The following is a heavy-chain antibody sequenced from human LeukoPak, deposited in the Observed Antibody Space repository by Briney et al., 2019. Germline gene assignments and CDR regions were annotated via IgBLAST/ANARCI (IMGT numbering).Heavy chain of an antibody. J-gene: IGHJ4*02. V-gene: IGHV1-58*02. CDR1: GFTFTSSA. CDR2: IVVGSGNT. D-gene: IGHD1-1*01. CDR3: AADFSRTQVFDY. Sequence: ASVKVSCKASGFTFTSSAMQWVRQARGQRLEWIGWIVVGSGNTNYAQKFQERVTITRDMSTSTAYMELSSLRSEDTAVYYCAADFSRTQVFDYWGQGTLVTVSS.